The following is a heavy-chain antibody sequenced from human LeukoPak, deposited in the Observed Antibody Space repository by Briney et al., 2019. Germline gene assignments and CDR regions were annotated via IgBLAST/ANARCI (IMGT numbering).Heavy chain of an antibody. Sequence: SETLSLTCTVSGGSISSYYWGWIRQPPGKGLEWIGSIYYSGSTYYNPSLQSRVTISVDTSRNQFSLRLSSVTAADTAVYYCARPSHSRGLALAVWGQGTTVTVSS. J-gene: IGHJ6*02. CDR3: ARPSHSRGLALAV. V-gene: IGHV4-39*01. D-gene: IGHD6-19*01. CDR1: GGSISSYY. CDR2: IYYSGST.